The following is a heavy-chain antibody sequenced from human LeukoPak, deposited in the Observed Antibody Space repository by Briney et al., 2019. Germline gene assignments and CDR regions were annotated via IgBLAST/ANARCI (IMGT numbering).Heavy chain of an antibody. D-gene: IGHD1-26*01. Sequence: GGSLRLSCAASGFTFSRYWMAWVRQAPGKGLEWVANIKQDGSDKNYVDSVRGRFTLSRNNAKNLMYLQMNCLRAEDTAVYYCARDKIVGATYFDDWGQGTLVTVSS. CDR1: GFTFSRYW. V-gene: IGHV3-7*01. CDR3: ARDKIVGATYFDD. CDR2: IKQDGSDK. J-gene: IGHJ4*02.